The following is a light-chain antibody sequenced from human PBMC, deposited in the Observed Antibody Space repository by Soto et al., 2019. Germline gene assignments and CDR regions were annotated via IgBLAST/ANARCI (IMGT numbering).Light chain of an antibody. CDR2: EVN. J-gene: IGLJ2*01. Sequence: QSALTQPRSVSGSPGQSVAISCTGTSRDIEAYDYVSWYQQHPGKAPKLIISEVNKRPSGISNRFTGSKSGNTASLTISGLQVEDEALYFCSSYTSASALGIFGGGTKLTVL. CDR3: SSYTSASALGI. V-gene: IGLV2-14*01. CDR1: SRDIEAYDY.